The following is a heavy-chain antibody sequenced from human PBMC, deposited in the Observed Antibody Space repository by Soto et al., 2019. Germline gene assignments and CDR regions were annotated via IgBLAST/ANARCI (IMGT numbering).Heavy chain of an antibody. CDR1: GYSFTSYW. V-gene: IGHV5-10-1*01. Sequence: PGESLKISCKGSGYSFTSYWISWVRQMPGKGLEWMGRIDPSDSYTNYSPSFQGHVTISADKSISTAYLQWSSLKASDTAMYYCARHGCSSPSCSYYYYYGMDVWGQGTTVTVS. CDR3: ARHGCSSPSCSYYYYYGMDV. CDR2: IDPSDSYT. D-gene: IGHD2-2*01. J-gene: IGHJ6*02.